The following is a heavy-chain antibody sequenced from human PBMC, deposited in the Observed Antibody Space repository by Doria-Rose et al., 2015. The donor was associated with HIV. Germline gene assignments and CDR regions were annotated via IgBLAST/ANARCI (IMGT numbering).Heavy chain of an antibody. V-gene: IGHV4-59*01. Sequence: QVQLQESGPGLVKPSETLSLTCSVSGGSISHYYWSWIRQPPGKGLEYIGDIFYTESTNYSSSHKSRVPISIYTSKNKFSLRLSSVTAADTAVYYCARVLSGTYDDWGQGTLVTVSS. CDR1: GGSISHYY. J-gene: IGHJ4*02. CDR2: IFYTEST. CDR3: ARVLSGTYDD. D-gene: IGHD1-26*01.